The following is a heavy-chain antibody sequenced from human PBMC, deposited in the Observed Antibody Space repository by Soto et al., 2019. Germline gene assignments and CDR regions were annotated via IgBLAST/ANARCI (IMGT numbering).Heavy chain of an antibody. D-gene: IGHD3-3*01. CDR1: GFTFSSYA. CDR2: ISGSGGST. J-gene: IGHJ5*02. Sequence: EVQLLESGGGLVQPGGSLRLSCAASGFTFSSYAMSWVRQAPGKGLEWVSAISGSGGSTYYADSVKGRFTISRDNSKNTLYLQMNSLRAEDTDVYYCATDITIFGVPPPNDWFDPWGQGTLVTVSS. CDR3: ATDITIFGVPPPNDWFDP. V-gene: IGHV3-23*01.